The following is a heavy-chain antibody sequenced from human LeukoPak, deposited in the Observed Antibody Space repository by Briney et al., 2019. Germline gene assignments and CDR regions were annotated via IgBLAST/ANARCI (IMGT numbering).Heavy chain of an antibody. CDR3: ARDRAALQDWVEFDP. Sequence: HPGGSLRLSCAVSGFRVSDYYMSWVRQAPGKGLEWVGLIRDSGEAFYADFVGGRFAISRDESENTLYLQMNSLRVEDTAVYFCARDRAALQDWVEFDPWGQGTPVIVSS. CDR1: GFRVSDYY. D-gene: IGHD3/OR15-3a*01. J-gene: IGHJ5*02. V-gene: IGHV3-66*03. CDR2: IRDSGEA.